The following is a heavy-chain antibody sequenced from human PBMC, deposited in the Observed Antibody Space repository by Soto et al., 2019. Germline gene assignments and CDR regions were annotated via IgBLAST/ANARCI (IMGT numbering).Heavy chain of an antibody. D-gene: IGHD3-3*01. CDR3: ARDILSEYYDFWSGYPYNWFDP. Sequence: SQTLSLPCAISGDSVSSNSAAWNWIRQSPSRGLEWLGRTYYRSKWYNDYAVSVKSRITINPDTSKNQFSLQLNSVTPEDTAVYYCARDILSEYYDFWSGYPYNWFDPWGQGTLVTVSS. CDR2: TYYRSKWYN. J-gene: IGHJ5*02. CDR1: GDSVSSNSAA. V-gene: IGHV6-1*01.